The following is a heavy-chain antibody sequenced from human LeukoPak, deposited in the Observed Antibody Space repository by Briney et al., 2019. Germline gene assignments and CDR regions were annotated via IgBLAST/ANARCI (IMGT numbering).Heavy chain of an antibody. CDR1: GGSISSYY. J-gene: IGHJ4*02. Sequence: PSETLSLTCTVSGGSISSYYWTWIRQPAGKELEWIGRIYSSGTTNYNPSLKSRLTMSVDTSKNHFSLELSSVTAADTAVYYCARDLSSIYSSTWYFDYWGQGMLVTVSS. D-gene: IGHD2/OR15-2a*01. CDR3: ARDLSSIYSSTWYFDY. V-gene: IGHV4-4*07. CDR2: IYSSGTT.